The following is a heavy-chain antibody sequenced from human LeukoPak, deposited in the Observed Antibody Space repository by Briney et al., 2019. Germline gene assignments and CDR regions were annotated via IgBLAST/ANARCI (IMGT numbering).Heavy chain of an antibody. D-gene: IGHD2-15*01. V-gene: IGHV3-74*01. Sequence: GGSLRLSCAASGFTFSSYWMHWVRQAPGKGLVWVSRINSDGSSTSYADSVKGRFTISRDNAKNTLYLQMNSLRAEDTAVYYCAREFNSFKSDCRGGYCLFLNWGQGALVTVSS. CDR1: GFTFSSYW. J-gene: IGHJ4*02. CDR2: INSDGSST. CDR3: AREFNSFKSDCRGGYCLFLN.